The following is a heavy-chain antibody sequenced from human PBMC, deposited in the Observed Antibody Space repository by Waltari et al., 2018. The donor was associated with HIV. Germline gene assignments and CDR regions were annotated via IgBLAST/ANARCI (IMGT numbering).Heavy chain of an antibody. J-gene: IGHJ6*02. CDR3: ARRPRMAAFYLYYGMDV. D-gene: IGHD2-8*01. V-gene: IGHV4-39*01. CDR2: IYYTGTT. Sequence: QLQLQQSGPGLVKPSETLSLTCTVSGGSIINSDYYWDFIRQSPGKGLEWIGNIYYTGTTFYNPSLKSRVTMSADSSRNQFSLRLNSVTAADTAIYYCARRPRMAAFYLYYGMDVWGQGTTVTVSS. CDR1: GGSIINSDYY.